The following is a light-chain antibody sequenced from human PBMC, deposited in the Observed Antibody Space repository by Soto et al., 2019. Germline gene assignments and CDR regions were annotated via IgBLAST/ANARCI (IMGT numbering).Light chain of an antibody. V-gene: IGKV3-20*01. Sequence: EIVLTQSPGTLSLSPGERATLSCRASQSVNSGYLAWYQHTPGQAPRLLIYDTSTRATGIPDRFSGSGSGTDFTLTISRLEPVDFAVYYCQQYDSSPRTFGQGTKVEI. CDR3: QQYDSSPRT. CDR1: QSVNSGY. CDR2: DTS. J-gene: IGKJ1*01.